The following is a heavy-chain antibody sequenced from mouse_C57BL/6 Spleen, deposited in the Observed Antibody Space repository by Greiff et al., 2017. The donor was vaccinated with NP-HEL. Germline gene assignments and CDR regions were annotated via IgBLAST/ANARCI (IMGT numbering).Heavy chain of an antibody. CDR1: GFTFSSYA. D-gene: IGHD1-2*01. V-gene: IGHV5-4*01. CDR3: ARGILRPYAMDY. Sequence: EVQLLESGGGLVKPGGSLKLSCAASGFTFSSYAMSWVRQTPEKRLEWVATISDGGSYTYYPDNVKGRFTISRDNARNNLYLQMSHLKSEDTAMYYCARGILRPYAMDYWGQGTSVTVSS. CDR2: ISDGGSYT. J-gene: IGHJ4*01.